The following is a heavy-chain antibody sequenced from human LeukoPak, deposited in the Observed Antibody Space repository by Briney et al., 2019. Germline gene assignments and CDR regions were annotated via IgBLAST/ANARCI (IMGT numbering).Heavy chain of an antibody. J-gene: IGHJ4*02. CDR1: GFTFSSYT. CDR3: ARGGFGELFSSDY. Sequence: GGSLRLSCAASGFTFSSYTVNWVRQAPGKGLEWVSSISSSSRTIYYADSVKGRFTISRDDAKNSLYLQMHRLRAEDTAEYYCARGGFGELFSSDYWGQGSLVTVPS. D-gene: IGHD3-10*01. CDR2: ISSSSRTI. V-gene: IGHV3-48*01.